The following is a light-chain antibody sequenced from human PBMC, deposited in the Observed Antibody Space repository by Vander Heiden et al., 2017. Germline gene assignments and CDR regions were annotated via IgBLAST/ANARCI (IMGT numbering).Light chain of an antibody. J-gene: IGLJ3*02. CDR1: TTNIENNY. CDR3: ATWDDSLSSWV. CDR2: RDN. V-gene: IGLV1-47*01. Sequence: SVLTQSPSPVRTPGQTVTCSCLGSTTNIENNYVYWYQKFPGTAPKIVIYRDNQRPSGISDRFAGSKSGTSASLAISGLRSEDEAEYYCATWDDSLSSWVFGGGTGLTVL.